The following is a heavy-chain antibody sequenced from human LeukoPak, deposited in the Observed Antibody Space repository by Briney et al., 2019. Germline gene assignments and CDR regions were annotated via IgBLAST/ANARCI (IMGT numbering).Heavy chain of an antibody. CDR2: IYYSGST. J-gene: IGHJ4*02. CDR3: AREASRAGTYYFDY. Sequence: ASETLSLTCTVSGGSISSYYWSWIRQPPGKGLEGIGYIYYSGSTNYNPSLKSRVTISVDTSKNQFSLKLRSVTAADTAVYFCAREASRAGTYYFDYWGQGTLLTVSS. V-gene: IGHV4-59*01. CDR1: GGSISSYY. D-gene: IGHD3-10*01.